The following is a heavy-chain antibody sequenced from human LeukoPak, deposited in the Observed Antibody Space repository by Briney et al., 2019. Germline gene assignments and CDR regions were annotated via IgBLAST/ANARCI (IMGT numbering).Heavy chain of an antibody. V-gene: IGHV4-34*01. CDR1: GSTFSSYS. CDR2: INHSGST. J-gene: IGHJ4*02. D-gene: IGHD2-2*01. Sequence: GSLRLSCAASGSTFSSYSMNWVRQPPGKGLEWIGEINHSGSTNYNPSLKSRVTIPVDTSKNQFSLRLNSVTAADTAVYYCVRDMGSSTSKDWGQGTLVTVSS. CDR3: VRDMGSSTSKD.